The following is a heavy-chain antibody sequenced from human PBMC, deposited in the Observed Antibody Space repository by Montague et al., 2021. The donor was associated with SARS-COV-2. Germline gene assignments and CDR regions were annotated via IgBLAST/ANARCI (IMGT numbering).Heavy chain of an antibody. D-gene: IGHD2-2*01. J-gene: IGHJ6*02. CDR1: GGSLSGYY. CDR2: INHSGST. Sequence: TLSLTCAVYGGSLSGYYWSWIRQPPGKGLEWIGEINHSGSTNYNPSLKSRVTISVDTSKNQFSLKLSSVTAADTAVYYCATESLGYCSSTSCYGPHYGMDVWGQGTTVTVSS. CDR3: ATESLGYCSSTSCYGPHYGMDV. V-gene: IGHV4-34*09.